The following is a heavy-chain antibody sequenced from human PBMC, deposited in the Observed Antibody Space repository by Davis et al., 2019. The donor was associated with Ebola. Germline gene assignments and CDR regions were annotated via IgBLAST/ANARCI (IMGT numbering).Heavy chain of an antibody. V-gene: IGHV4-59*01. J-gene: IGHJ5*02. CDR2: IYYSGST. D-gene: IGHD2-2*01. CDR3: ARGGQGVVVPAAPPPTGENWFDP. CDR1: GGSISSYY. Sequence: PSETLSLTCTVSGGSISSYYWSWIRQPPGKGLEWIGYIYYSGSTNYNPSLKSRVTISVDTSKNQFSLKLSSVTAADTAVYYCARGGQGVVVPAAPPPTGENWFDPWGQGTLVTVSS.